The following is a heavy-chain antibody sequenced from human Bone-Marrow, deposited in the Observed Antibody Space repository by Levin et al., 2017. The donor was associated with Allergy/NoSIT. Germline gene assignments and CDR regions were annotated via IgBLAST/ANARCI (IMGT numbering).Heavy chain of an antibody. CDR1: GFTFGDYT. D-gene: IGHD3-9*01. Sequence: QSGGSLRLSCTASGFTFGDYTMIWFRQAPGKGLEWVGFIRSIVYGETTEYVASVRGRFTISRDGSKSIAYLQMNSLKTEDTAVYYCTRAAYYDILTGSSTKFYFDYWGQGTLVTVSS. J-gene: IGHJ4*02. CDR2: IRSIVYGETT. CDR3: TRAAYYDILTGSSTKFYFDY. V-gene: IGHV3-49*01.